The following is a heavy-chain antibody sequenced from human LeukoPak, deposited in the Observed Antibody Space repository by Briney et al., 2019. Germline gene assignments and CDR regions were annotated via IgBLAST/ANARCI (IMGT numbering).Heavy chain of an antibody. CDR3: ARGWVPSDITLK. D-gene: IGHD3-22*01. CDR1: GFTFSSYW. V-gene: IGHV3-74*01. CDR2: INSDGSDT. Sequence: PGESLRLSCAASGFTFSSYWMHWVRQAPGKGLVWVARINSDGSDTNYADSVKGRFTIPRDNARNTVYLQMNCLRAEDTAVYYCARGWVPSDITLKWGQGTMVTVSS. J-gene: IGHJ3*01.